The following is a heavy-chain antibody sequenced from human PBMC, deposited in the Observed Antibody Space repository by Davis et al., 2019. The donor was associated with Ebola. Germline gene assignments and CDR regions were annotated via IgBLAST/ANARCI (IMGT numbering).Heavy chain of an antibody. V-gene: IGHV4-34*01. J-gene: IGHJ5*02. Sequence: SETLSLTCAVYGGSFSGYYWTWIRQPPGKGLEWIGEINHGGSTNYNPSLKSRVTISVDTSKNQFSLKLSSVTAADTAVYYCARPVDTGLHWFDPWGQGTLVTVSS. CDR2: INHGGST. D-gene: IGHD5-18*01. CDR1: GGSFSGYY. CDR3: ARPVDTGLHWFDP.